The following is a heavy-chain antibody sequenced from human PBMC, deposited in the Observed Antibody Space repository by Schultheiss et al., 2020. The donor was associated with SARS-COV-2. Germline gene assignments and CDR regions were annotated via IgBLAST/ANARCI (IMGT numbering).Heavy chain of an antibody. J-gene: IGHJ6*02. CDR2: INHSGST. Sequence: SETLSLTCAVYGGSFSGYYWSWIRQPPGKGLEWIGEINHSGSTNYNPSLKSRVTISVDTSKNQFSLKLSSVTAADTAVYYCARHCSGGSCLYYYGMDVWGQGTTVTVSS. V-gene: IGHV4-34*01. D-gene: IGHD2-15*01. CDR1: GGSFSGYY. CDR3: ARHCSGGSCLYYYGMDV.